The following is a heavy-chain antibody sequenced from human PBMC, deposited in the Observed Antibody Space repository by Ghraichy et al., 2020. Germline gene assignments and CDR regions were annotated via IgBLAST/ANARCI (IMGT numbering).Heavy chain of an antibody. J-gene: IGHJ4*02. CDR3: TRDFHEGCYFGS. Sequence: SQTLSLTCAISGDSVSNNTTSWSWIRQSPSRGLEWLGRTFYRSKCFTNYAVSLESRITIDPDTSKNQLSLHLNSVTPADTAVYYCTRDFHEGCYFGSWGQGILVTVSS. CDR2: TFYRSKCFT. D-gene: IGHD1-1*01. CDR1: GDSVSNNTTS. V-gene: IGHV6-1*01.